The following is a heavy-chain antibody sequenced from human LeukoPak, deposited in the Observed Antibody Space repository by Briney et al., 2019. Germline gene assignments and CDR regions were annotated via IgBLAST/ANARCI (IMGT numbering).Heavy chain of an antibody. D-gene: IGHD3-22*01. CDR3: ARDNGVVVMTQGWFDP. CDR1: GGTFSSYA. J-gene: IGHJ5*02. Sequence: ASVKVSCKASGGTFSSYAISWVRQAPGQGLEWMGGIIPIFGTANYAQKFQDRVTITTDESTSTAYMELSSLRSEDTAVYYCARDNGVVVMTQGWFDPWGQGTLVTVSS. CDR2: IIPIFGTA. V-gene: IGHV1-69*05.